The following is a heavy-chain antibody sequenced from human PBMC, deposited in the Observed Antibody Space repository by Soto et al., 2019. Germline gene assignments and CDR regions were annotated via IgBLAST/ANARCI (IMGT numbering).Heavy chain of an antibody. V-gene: IGHV4-30-4*01. Sequence: SETLSLTCTVSGGSISSGDYYWSWIRQPPGKGLEWIGYIYYSGSTYYNPSLKSRVTISVDTSKNQFSLKLSSVTAADTAVYYCARDRLRFLEWFPAPFGMDVWGQGTTVTVS. CDR1: GGSISSGDYY. CDR2: IYYSGST. CDR3: ARDRLRFLEWFPAPFGMDV. D-gene: IGHD3-3*01. J-gene: IGHJ6*02.